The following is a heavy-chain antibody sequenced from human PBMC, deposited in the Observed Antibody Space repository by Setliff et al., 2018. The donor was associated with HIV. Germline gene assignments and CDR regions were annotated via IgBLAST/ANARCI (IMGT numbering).Heavy chain of an antibody. CDR2: IFDSGTT. D-gene: IGHD3-10*01. V-gene: IGHV4-61*10. CDR3: ARQGGYNSPLMV. CDR1: GGSITSGSYY. Sequence: SETLSLTCTVSGGSITSGSYYWSWIRQPAGKGLEWIGYIFDSGTTKYNPSVTSRVTISVDASKNQFFLQLISVTAADTAVYYCARQGGYNSPLMVWGQGKLVTVSS. J-gene: IGHJ4*02.